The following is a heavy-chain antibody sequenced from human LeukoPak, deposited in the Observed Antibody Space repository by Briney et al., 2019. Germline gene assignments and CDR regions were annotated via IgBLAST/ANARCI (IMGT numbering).Heavy chain of an antibody. D-gene: IGHD3-16*02. CDR3: ARDIGGLGELSLGY. V-gene: IGHV1-18*01. CDR2: ISAYNGNT. CDR1: GYTFTSYG. J-gene: IGHJ4*02. Sequence: ASVKVSCKASGYTFTSYGISWVRQAPGQGLEWMGWISAYNGNTNYAQNLQGRVTMTTDTSTSTAYMELRSLRSDDTAVYYCARDIGGLGELSLGYWGQGTLVTVSS.